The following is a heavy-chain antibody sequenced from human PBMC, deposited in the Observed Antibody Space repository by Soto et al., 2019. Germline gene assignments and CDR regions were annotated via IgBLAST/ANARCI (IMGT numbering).Heavy chain of an antibody. V-gene: IGHV3-23*01. CDR2: ISGSGGST. CDR1: GFTFSSYA. CDR3: AKLFADYDFWSGYYWDRVEHAYYFDY. D-gene: IGHD3-3*01. Sequence: GGSLSLSCAASGFTFSSYAMSWVRQAPGKGLEWVSAISGSGGSTYYANSVKGRFTISKDNSKNTLYLQMNSLRAEDTDVYYCAKLFADYDFWSGYYWDRVEHAYYFDYWGQGTLVTVSS. J-gene: IGHJ4*02.